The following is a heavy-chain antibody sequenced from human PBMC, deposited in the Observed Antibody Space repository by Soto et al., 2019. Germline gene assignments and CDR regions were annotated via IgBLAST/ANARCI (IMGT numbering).Heavy chain of an antibody. CDR2: INHSGST. Sequence: QVQLQQWGAGLLKPSETLSLTCAVYGGSFSGYYWSWIRQPPGKGLEWIGEINHSGSTNYNPSLKGRVTISVDTSKNQFSLKLSSVTAADTAVYYCARDRVRTGYYYYYGMDVWGQGTTVTVSS. CDR3: ARDRVRTGYYYYYGMDV. D-gene: IGHD1-1*01. CDR1: GGSFSGYY. V-gene: IGHV4-34*01. J-gene: IGHJ6*02.